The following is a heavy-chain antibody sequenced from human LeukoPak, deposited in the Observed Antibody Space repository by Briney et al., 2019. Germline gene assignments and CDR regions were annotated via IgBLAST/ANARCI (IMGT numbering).Heavy chain of an antibody. CDR1: GFTFSSSA. V-gene: IGHV3-23*01. Sequence: PGGSLRLSCAASGFTFSSSAMSWVRQAPGKGLEWVSAISNNGGYTYYADSVQGRFTISRDNSKSTLCLQMNSLRAEDTAVYYCARDLGIAYAFDIWGQGTMVTVSS. D-gene: IGHD2-21*01. CDR3: ARDLGIAYAFDI. CDR2: ISNNGGYT. J-gene: IGHJ3*02.